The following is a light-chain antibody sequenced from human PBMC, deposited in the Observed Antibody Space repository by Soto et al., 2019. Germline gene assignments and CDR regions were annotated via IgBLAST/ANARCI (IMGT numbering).Light chain of an antibody. CDR3: SSYTSSRTSVV. CDR1: SSDVGGYNY. CDR2: EVS. V-gene: IGLV2-14*01. Sequence: QSVLTQPASVSGSPGQSITISCTGTSSDVGGYNYVSWYQQHPGKAPKLMIYEVSNRPSGVSYRFSGSKSGNTASLTISGLQAEDEADYYCSSYTSSRTSVVFGGGTKLTVL. J-gene: IGLJ2*01.